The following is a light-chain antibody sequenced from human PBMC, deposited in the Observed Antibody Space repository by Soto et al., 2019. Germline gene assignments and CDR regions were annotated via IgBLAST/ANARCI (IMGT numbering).Light chain of an antibody. V-gene: IGKV1-39*01. CDR3: KQGYSTPWT. Sequence: DIQMTQSPSSLSASVGDRVTITCRASQSVTTYLHWYQQKAGEAPKLLIYAISNLQSGVSSRFSGSGSGTDFSLTINNLQPADFATYYCKQGYSTPWTFGQGTKVDIK. CDR1: QSVTTY. CDR2: AIS. J-gene: IGKJ1*01.